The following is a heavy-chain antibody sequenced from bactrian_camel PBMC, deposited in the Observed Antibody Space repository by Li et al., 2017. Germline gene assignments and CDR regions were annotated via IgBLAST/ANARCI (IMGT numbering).Heavy chain of an antibody. Sequence: DVQLVESGGASVRAGGPLTLSCTNSGFPHKNYCMGWFRQAPGGPREGVATVDKRGELTYADFVKGRFTISKDNAKNTLYLQMDSLKPEDSAMYYCAADLARYCGAFSGFFARASWGQGTQVTVS. CDR1: GFPHKNYC. J-gene: IGHJ4*01. CDR3: AADLARYCGAFSGFFARAS. V-gene: IGHV3S19*01. CDR2: VDKRGELT. D-gene: IGHD2*01.